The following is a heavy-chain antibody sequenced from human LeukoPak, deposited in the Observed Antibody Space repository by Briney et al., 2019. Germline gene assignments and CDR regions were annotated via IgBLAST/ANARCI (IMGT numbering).Heavy chain of an antibody. J-gene: IGHJ3*02. CDR2: IYYSGST. V-gene: IGHV4-31*03. Sequence: SETLSLTCTVSGGSISSGDYYWSWIRQHPGKGLEWIGYIYYSGSTYYNPSLKSRVTISVDTSKNQFSLKLSSVTAADTAVYYCTGGYSSRKDAFDIWGQGTMVTVSS. CDR1: GGSISSGDYY. CDR3: TGGYSSRKDAFDI. D-gene: IGHD6-13*01.